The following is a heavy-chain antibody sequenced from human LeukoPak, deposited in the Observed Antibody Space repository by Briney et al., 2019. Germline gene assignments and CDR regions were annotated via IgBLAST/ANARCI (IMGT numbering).Heavy chain of an antibody. CDR3: ARGSDMVIAATGYYYYGMDV. CDR2: IIPIFGTA. J-gene: IGHJ6*02. CDR1: GGTFSSYA. V-gene: IGHV1-69*13. D-gene: IGHD2-15*01. Sequence: ASVKVSCKASGGTFSSYAISGVRQAPGQGLEWMGGIIPIFGTANYAQKFQGRVTITADESTSTAYMELSSLRSEDTAVYYCARGSDMVIAATGYYYYGMDVWGQGTTVTVSS.